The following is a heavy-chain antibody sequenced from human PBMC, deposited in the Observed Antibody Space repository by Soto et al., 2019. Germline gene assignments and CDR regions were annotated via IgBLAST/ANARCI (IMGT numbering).Heavy chain of an antibody. CDR2: IWYDGHKE. CDR1: GFIFSNYG. Sequence: QVQLVESGGGVVQPEKSLRLSCAASGFIFSNYGMHGVRQAPGKGLEWVAVIWYDGHKEYYADSVKGRFIISRDNSRNTVYLPMNSLRAEDTAVYYCARERAVDYYHWFDPWGQGTLVTVSS. CDR3: ARERAVDYYHWFDP. V-gene: IGHV3-33*01. J-gene: IGHJ5*02. D-gene: IGHD3-3*02.